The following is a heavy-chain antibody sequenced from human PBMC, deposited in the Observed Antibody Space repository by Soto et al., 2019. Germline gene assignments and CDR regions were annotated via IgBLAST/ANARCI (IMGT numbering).Heavy chain of an antibody. J-gene: IGHJ4*02. Sequence: EVQLLESGGGLVQPGGSLRLSCAASGFTFSSYAMTWVRQAPGKGLEWVSAISGSGGNTYYADSVTGRFTISRDNSKTTLYLQMRSVRAEDTAVYYCAKVLGYYDILTGYSNFDYWSQGPLVTVSS. CDR2: ISGSGGNT. CDR1: GFTFSSYA. D-gene: IGHD3-9*01. V-gene: IGHV3-23*01. CDR3: AKVLGYYDILTGYSNFDY.